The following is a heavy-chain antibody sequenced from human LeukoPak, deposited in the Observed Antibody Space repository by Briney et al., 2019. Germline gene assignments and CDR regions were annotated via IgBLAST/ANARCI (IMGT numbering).Heavy chain of an antibody. J-gene: IGHJ4*02. CDR1: GFTFSSYA. CDR2: ISYDGSNK. Sequence: GGSLRLSCAASGFTFSSYAVHWVRQAPGKGLEWVAVISYDGSNKYYADSVKGRFTISRDNSKNTLYLQMNSLRAEDTAVYYCARLWGYSSGWGSFDYWGQGTLVTVSS. CDR3: ARLWGYSSGWGSFDY. D-gene: IGHD6-19*01. V-gene: IGHV3-30-3*01.